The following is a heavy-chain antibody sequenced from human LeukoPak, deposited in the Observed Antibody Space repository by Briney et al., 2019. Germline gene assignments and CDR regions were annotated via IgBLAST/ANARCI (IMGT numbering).Heavy chain of an antibody. CDR2: IRYDGSNK. J-gene: IGHJ4*02. Sequence: AGGSLRLSCAASGFTFSSYGMHWVRQAPGKGLEWVAFIRYDGSNKYYADSVKGRFAISRDNSKNTLCLQMNSLRAEDTAVYYCAKDRYGGSSIPYPHTDWGQGTLVTVSS. D-gene: IGHD6-13*01. V-gene: IGHV3-30*02. CDR3: AKDRYGGSSIPYPHTD. CDR1: GFTFSSYG.